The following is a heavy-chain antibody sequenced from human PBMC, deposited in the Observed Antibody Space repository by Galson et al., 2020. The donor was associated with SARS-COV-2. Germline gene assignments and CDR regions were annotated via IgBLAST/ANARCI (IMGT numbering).Heavy chain of an antibody. D-gene: IGHD3-16*01. J-gene: IGHJ4*02. V-gene: IGHV3-30*04. CDR3: ARDSYAYVWGSYLFGY. CDR2: ISYDGSNK. CDR1: GFTFSSYA. Sequence: GESLKISCAATGFTFSSYAMHWVRQAPGKGLEWVAVISYDGSNKYYADSVKGRFTISRDNSKNTLYLQMNSLRAEDTAVYYCARDSYAYVWGSYLFGYWGQGTLVTVSS.